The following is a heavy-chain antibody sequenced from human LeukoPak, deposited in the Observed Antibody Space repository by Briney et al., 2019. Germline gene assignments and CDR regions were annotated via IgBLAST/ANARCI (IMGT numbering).Heavy chain of an antibody. J-gene: IGHJ4*02. V-gene: IGHV1-69*06. CDR3: ARSVGIVGATRRPFDY. D-gene: IGHD1-26*01. CDR2: IIPIFGTA. Sequence: GASVKVSCKASGYTFTSYGISWVRQAPGQGLEWMGGIIPIFGTANYAQKFQGRVTITADKSTSTAYMELSSLRSEDTAVYYCARSVGIVGATRRPFDYWGQGTLVTVSS. CDR1: GYTFTSYG.